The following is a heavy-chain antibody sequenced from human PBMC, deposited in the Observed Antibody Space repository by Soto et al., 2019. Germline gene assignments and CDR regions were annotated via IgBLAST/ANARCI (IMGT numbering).Heavy chain of an antibody. J-gene: IGHJ4*02. CDR3: ARPRGSSSSGYFDY. CDR1: GYTVTSYG. CDR2: ISAYNGNT. V-gene: IGHV1-18*01. Sequence: ASVKVSCKASGYTVTSYGISWVRQAPGQGLEWMGWISAYNGNTNYAQKLQGRVTMTTDTSTSTAYMELRSLRSDDTAVYYCARPRGSSSSGYFDYWGQGTLVTVSS. D-gene: IGHD6-6*01.